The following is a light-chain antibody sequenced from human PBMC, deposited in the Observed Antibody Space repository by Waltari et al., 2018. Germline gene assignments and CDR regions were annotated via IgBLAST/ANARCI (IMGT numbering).Light chain of an antibody. J-gene: IGKJ3*01. CDR3: LQYNNLPLT. V-gene: IGKV1-33*01. Sequence: DIQVTQSPSSLSASVGDRVTITCQASQESSKFLNWYQQKPGKAPKLLIYNASKVKTEVPSRFSGSGSGTDFTLTISNLQPEDIATYYCLQYNNLPLTFGPGTKVDI. CDR2: NAS. CDR1: QESSKF.